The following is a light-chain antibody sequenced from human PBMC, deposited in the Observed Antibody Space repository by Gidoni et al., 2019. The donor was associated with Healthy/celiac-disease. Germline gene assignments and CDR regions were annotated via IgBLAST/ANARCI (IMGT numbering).Light chain of an antibody. CDR3: QQYGSSPQT. CDR2: GAS. Sequence: EIVLTQSPGTLSLTPGERATLSCRASQSVSSSYLAWYQQKPGQAPRLLIYGASSRATGIPDRFSARGSGTDITLTISRLEPEDFAVYYCQQYGSSPQTFGQGTKLEIK. V-gene: IGKV3-20*01. CDR1: QSVSSSY. J-gene: IGKJ2*01.